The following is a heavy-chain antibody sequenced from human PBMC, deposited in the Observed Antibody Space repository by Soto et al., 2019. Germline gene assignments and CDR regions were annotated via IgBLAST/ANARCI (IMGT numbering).Heavy chain of an antibody. D-gene: IGHD2-2*01. CDR1: GYSFTSYA. J-gene: IGHJ6*02. Sequence: ASVKVSCKASGYSFTSYAIYWVRQAPGQRLEWMGWINAGNGNTKYSQKLQGRVTFTGDTSASTAHTELSSLRSEDTAVYFCARGVENIVVVLDVFGYYGMDVWGQGTTVTVSS. CDR3: ARGVENIVVVLDVFGYYGMDV. CDR2: INAGNGNT. V-gene: IGHV1-3*01.